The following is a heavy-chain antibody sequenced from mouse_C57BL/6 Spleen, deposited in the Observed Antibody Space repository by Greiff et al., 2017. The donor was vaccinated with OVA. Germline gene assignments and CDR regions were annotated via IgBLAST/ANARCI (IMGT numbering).Heavy chain of an antibody. CDR2: ISDGGSYT. Sequence: EVKLVESGGGLVKPGGSLKLSCAASGFTFSSYAMPLVRQTPEKRLAWVATISDGGSYTYSPANVKGRFTLSRDNAKNNLYLQMSHLKSEDTDMYYCARGPRRAYFDYWGQGTTLTVSS. CDR3: ARGPRRAYFDY. J-gene: IGHJ2*01. V-gene: IGHV5-4*03. CDR1: GFTFSSYA.